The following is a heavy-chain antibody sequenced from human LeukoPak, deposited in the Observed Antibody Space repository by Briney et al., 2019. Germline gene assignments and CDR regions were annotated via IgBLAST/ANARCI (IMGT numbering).Heavy chain of an antibody. D-gene: IGHD4-17*01. CDR1: GGSISSGSYY. V-gene: IGHV4-61*02. J-gene: IGHJ4*02. Sequence: SETQSLTCTVSGGSISSGSYYWSWIRQPAGKGLEWIGRIYTSGSTNYNPSLKSRVTISVDTSKNQFSLKLSSVTAADTAVYYCARDMGVYGEDYWGQGTLVTVSS. CDR2: IYTSGST. CDR3: ARDMGVYGEDY.